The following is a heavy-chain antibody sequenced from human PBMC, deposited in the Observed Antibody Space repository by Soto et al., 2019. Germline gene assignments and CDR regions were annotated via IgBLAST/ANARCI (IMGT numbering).Heavy chain of an antibody. Sequence: SETLSLTCTVSGGSISSYYWSWIRQPAGKGLEWIGRIYTSGSTNYNPSLKSRVTMSVDTSKNQFSLKLSSVTAADTAVYYCARDLGIAVAGTRYYYYGMDVWGQGTTGTVSS. D-gene: IGHD6-19*01. J-gene: IGHJ6*02. CDR1: GGSISSYY. CDR2: IYTSGST. V-gene: IGHV4-4*07. CDR3: ARDLGIAVAGTRYYYYGMDV.